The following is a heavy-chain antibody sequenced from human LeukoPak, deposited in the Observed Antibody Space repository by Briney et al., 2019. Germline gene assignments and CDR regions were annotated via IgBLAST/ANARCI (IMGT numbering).Heavy chain of an antibody. Sequence: GGSLRLSCAASGFTFSSYSMNWVRQAPGKGLEWVSYISSSSSSTIYYADSVKGRLTISRDNAKNSLYLQMNSLRAEDTAVYYCARVYGSGSYYPHFDYWGQGTLVTVSS. J-gene: IGHJ4*02. V-gene: IGHV3-48*01. D-gene: IGHD3-10*01. CDR1: GFTFSSYS. CDR3: ARVYGSGSYYPHFDY. CDR2: ISSSSSSTI.